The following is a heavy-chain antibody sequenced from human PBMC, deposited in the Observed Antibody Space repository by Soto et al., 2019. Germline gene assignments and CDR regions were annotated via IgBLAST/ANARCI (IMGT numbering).Heavy chain of an antibody. CDR1: GGSFSGYY. V-gene: IGHV4-34*01. J-gene: IGHJ6*02. D-gene: IGHD1-26*01. Sequence: SETLSLTCAVYGGSFSGYYWSWIRQPPGKGLEWIGEINHSGSTNYNPSLKSRVTVSVDTSKNQFSLKLSSVTAADTAVYYCARGRIVGATTNYYYGMDVWGQGTTVTVSS. CDR3: ARGRIVGATTNYYYGMDV. CDR2: INHSGST.